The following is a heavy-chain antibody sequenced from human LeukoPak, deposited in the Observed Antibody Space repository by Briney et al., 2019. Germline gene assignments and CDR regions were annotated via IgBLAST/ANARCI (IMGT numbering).Heavy chain of an antibody. Sequence: PSETLSLTCTVSGASVSGDYWSWIRQPPGKGLEWIGYIYVSGNSNYNPSLKSRVSISLDTSKNQVSLTLTSVTAADTAVYYCARHPFSSPFDHWGQGTLAAVSS. D-gene: IGHD2/OR15-2a*01. CDR1: GASVSGDY. V-gene: IGHV4-59*08. CDR3: ARHPFSSPFDH. CDR2: IYVSGNS. J-gene: IGHJ4*02.